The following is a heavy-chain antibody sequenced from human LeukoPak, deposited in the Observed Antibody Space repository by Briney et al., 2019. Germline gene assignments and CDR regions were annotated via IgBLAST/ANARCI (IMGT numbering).Heavy chain of an antibody. V-gene: IGHV1-69*13. CDR3: ARDQDFIVVVPAAIRNYYYYGMDV. D-gene: IGHD2-2*02. CDR1: GGTFSSYA. Sequence: ASVKVSCKASGGTFSSYAISWVRQAPGQGLEWMGGIIPIFGTANYAQKFQGRVTITADESTSTAYTELSSLRSEDTAVYYCARDQDFIVVVPAAIRNYYYYGMDVWGQGTTVTVSS. J-gene: IGHJ6*02. CDR2: IIPIFGTA.